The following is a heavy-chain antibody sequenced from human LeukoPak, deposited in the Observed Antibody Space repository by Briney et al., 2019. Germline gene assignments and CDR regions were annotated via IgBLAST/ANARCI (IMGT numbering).Heavy chain of an antibody. D-gene: IGHD3-22*01. Sequence: SETQSLTCTVSGGSILDSTYYWPWTPRPPGKGLGGFATIFYTGNTHYNPSLKSRVTTSVDTVKNQFSLNLNSVTAADTAVYYCARQSSGYYYGWFDPWGQGTLVTVSS. J-gene: IGHJ5*02. V-gene: IGHV4-39*01. CDR3: ARQSSGYYYGWFDP. CDR1: GGSILDSTYY. CDR2: IFYTGNT.